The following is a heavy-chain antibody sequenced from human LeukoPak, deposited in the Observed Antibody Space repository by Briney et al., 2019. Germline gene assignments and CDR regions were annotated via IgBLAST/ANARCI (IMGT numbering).Heavy chain of an antibody. V-gene: IGHV4-38-2*02. D-gene: IGHD3-10*01. CDR2: IYHTGTA. CDR3: ARDRGDFYYGSGNNRRPGGDY. J-gene: IGHJ4*02. Sequence: SETLSLTCTVSGYSISSAYYWGWIRQTPGKGLEWIGSIYHTGTAYYNPSLKRRVTISVDMAKSQFSLKVKSVTAADTAVYYCARDRGDFYYGSGNNRRPGGDYWGQGTLVTVSS. CDR1: GYSISSAYY.